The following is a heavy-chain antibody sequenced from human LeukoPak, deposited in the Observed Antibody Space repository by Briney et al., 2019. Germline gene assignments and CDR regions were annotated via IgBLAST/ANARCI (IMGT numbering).Heavy chain of an antibody. J-gene: IGHJ4*02. Sequence: QTGGSLRLSCAASGFTFSSYWMHWVRQAPGGGLVWVSRINTDGSSTYYADSVKGRFTISRDNAKNTLYLQMNSLRAEDTAVYYCARRGKYYDFWSDPGFDYWGQGTLVTVSS. V-gene: IGHV3-74*01. D-gene: IGHD3-3*01. CDR1: GFTFSSYW. CDR2: INTDGSST. CDR3: ARRGKYYDFWSDPGFDY.